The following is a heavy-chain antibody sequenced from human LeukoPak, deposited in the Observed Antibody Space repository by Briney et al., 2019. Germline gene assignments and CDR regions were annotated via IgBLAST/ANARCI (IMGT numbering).Heavy chain of an antibody. CDR1: AFTFSSYS. D-gene: IGHD5-12*01. Sequence: GGSLRLSCVASAFTFSSYSMNWVRQAPGKGLEWVSSISSSGSYIYYADSVKGRFTISRDNAKKSLYLQMNSLRAEDTAVYYCARDYSGWSLDPWGQGTLVTVSS. CDR3: ARDYSGWSLDP. CDR2: ISSSGSYI. J-gene: IGHJ5*02. V-gene: IGHV3-21*01.